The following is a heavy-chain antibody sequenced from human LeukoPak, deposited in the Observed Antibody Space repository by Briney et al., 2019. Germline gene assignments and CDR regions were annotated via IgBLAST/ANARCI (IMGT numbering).Heavy chain of an antibody. D-gene: IGHD3-22*01. V-gene: IGHV1-18*01. J-gene: IGHJ4*02. Sequence: ASVKVSCKASGYTFTSYGISWVRQAPGQGLEWMGWISAYNGNTNYAQKFQGRVTMTTDTSTSTAYMELRSLRSDDTAVYYCARKYYESNGRDYFDYWGQGTLVTVSS. CDR3: ARKYYESNGRDYFDY. CDR2: ISAYNGNT. CDR1: GYTFTSYG.